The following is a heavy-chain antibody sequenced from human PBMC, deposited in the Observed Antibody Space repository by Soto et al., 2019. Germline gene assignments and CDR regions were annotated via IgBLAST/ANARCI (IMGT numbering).Heavy chain of an antibody. J-gene: IGHJ4*02. CDR1: GGSISSYY. CDR2: MYYSGST. Sequence: PSETLALTCTVSGGSISSYYCSWIRQPPGKGLEWIGYMYYSGSTNYNPSLKSRVTISVDTSKNQFSLKLSSVTAADTAVYYCARAGPATLTDYSGQGTLVTVS. CDR3: ARAGPATLTDY. V-gene: IGHV4-59*01.